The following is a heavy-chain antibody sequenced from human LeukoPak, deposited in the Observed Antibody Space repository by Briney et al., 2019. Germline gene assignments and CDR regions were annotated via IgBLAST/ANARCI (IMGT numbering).Heavy chain of an antibody. Sequence: GGSLRLSCAASGFTFSSYSMNWVRQAPGKGLEWVSSISSSSSYIYYADSVKGRFTISRDNAKNSLYLQMNSLRAEGTAVYYCASSITMVRGVISYWGQGTLVTVSS. CDR3: ASSITMVRGVISY. CDR1: GFTFSSYS. V-gene: IGHV3-21*01. J-gene: IGHJ4*02. CDR2: ISSSSSYI. D-gene: IGHD3-10*01.